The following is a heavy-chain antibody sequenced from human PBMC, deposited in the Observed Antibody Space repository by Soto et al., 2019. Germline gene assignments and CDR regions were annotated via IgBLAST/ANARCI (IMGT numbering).Heavy chain of an antibody. V-gene: IGHV3-74*01. CDR1: GFTFSAYW. J-gene: IGHJ6*02. Sequence: EVQLVESGGGLVQPGGSLRLSCAASGFTFSAYWMHWVRQAPGKGLVWVSRIHSNGNTTTYADSVKGRFTISRDNAKNTLYLQMNSRRAEDTAVYYCARSVRSGTYPYYYYAMDVWGQGTTVTVSS. CDR3: ARSVRSGTYPYYYYAMDV. CDR2: IHSNGNTT. D-gene: IGHD3-10*01.